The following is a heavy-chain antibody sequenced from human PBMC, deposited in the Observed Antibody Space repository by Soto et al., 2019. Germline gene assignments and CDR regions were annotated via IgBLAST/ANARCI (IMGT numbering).Heavy chain of an antibody. Sequence: GGSLRLSCAASGFTFSDYYMSWIRQAPGKGPEWVSYISSSGSTIYYADSVKGRFTISRDNAKNSLYLQMNSLRAEDTAVYYCARGDVHYYYYMDVWGKGTTVTVSS. CDR3: ARGDVHYYYYMDV. V-gene: IGHV3-11*01. CDR2: ISSSGSTI. CDR1: GFTFSDYY. J-gene: IGHJ6*03. D-gene: IGHD6-6*01.